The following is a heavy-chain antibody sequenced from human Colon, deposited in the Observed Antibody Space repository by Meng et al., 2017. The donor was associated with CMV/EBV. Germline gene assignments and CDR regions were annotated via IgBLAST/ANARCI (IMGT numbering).Heavy chain of an antibody. D-gene: IGHD2-15*01. Sequence: GGSLRLSCAGSGFTFSGFSMNWVRQAPGKGLEWIAHSGRGGDVAYAVSVRDRFTISRDNDQNLLYLQMNDVRGEDTAVYYCARDAIGDCTNTACYCSGGSCFYYYGMDVWGRGTTVTVSS. CDR1: GFTFSGFS. CDR2: SGRGGDV. V-gene: IGHV3-21*05. J-gene: IGHJ6*02. CDR3: ARDAIGDCTNTACYCSGGSCFYYYGMDV.